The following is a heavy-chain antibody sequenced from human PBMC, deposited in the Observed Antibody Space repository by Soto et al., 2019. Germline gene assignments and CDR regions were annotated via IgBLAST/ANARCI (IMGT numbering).Heavy chain of an antibody. CDR1: GGSISSGGYY. D-gene: IGHD2-2*01. V-gene: IGHV4-31*03. CDR3: AVPPTGSWRAAILILEM. Sequence: SETLSLTCTVSGGSISSGGYYWSWIRQLPGKGLEWIGYIYYSGTYYDPSLKSRVTISVDTSENKFSLKLSSVTAADTAVYYCAVPPTGSWRAAILILEMGGKGTLVPVS. CDR2: IYYSGT. J-gene: IGHJ3*01.